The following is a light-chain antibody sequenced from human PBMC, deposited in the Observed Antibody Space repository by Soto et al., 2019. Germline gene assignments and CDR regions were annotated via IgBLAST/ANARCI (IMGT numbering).Light chain of an antibody. Sequence: QLVLTQSPSASASLGASVKLTCTLSSGHSRYAIAWHQQQPEKGPRFLMMVNSDGSHTKGDGIPDRFSGSSSGAERYLTISSLQSEDEADYYCQTWTTGIRVFGGGTKLTVL. CDR2: VNSDGSH. CDR1: SGHSRYA. J-gene: IGLJ3*02. CDR3: QTWTTGIRV. V-gene: IGLV4-69*01.